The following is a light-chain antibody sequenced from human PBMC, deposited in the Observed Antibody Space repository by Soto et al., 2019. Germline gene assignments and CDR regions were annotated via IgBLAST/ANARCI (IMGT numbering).Light chain of an antibody. V-gene: IGKV3-15*01. CDR3: QEYNNWRPIT. CDR1: QSISDK. CDR2: GAS. Sequence: IVMTQSPATLSVSPGERATLSCRASQSISDKLAWYQQKPGQAPRLLIYGASTRATGIPVRFSGSGSGTEFTLTITSLQSEDFAVYYCQEYNNWRPITFGQGTKVDIK. J-gene: IGKJ1*01.